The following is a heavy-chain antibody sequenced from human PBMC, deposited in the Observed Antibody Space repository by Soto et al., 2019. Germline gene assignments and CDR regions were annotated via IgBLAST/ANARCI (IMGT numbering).Heavy chain of an antibody. CDR1: GFTFSSYG. CDR3: AMYYYGSGSYSPDSYYYYGMDV. D-gene: IGHD3-10*01. V-gene: IGHV3-33*01. Sequence: QVQLVESGGGVVQPGRSLRLSCAASGFTFSSYGMHWVRQAPGKGLEWVAVIWFDGSNKYYADSVKGRFTISRDNSKNTLYLQMYSLRAEDTAVYYCAMYYYGSGSYSPDSYYYYGMDVWGQGTTVTVSS. CDR2: IWFDGSNK. J-gene: IGHJ6*02.